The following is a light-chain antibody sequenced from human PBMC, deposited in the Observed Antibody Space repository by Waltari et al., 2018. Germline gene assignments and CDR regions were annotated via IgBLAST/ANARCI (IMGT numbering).Light chain of an antibody. CDR2: KVS. V-gene: IGLV2-14*01. Sequence: QSALTQPASVSGSPGQSITITCTGTSSDVGDYNFVSWYQHYPGKAPKVVIYKVSDRPSWVSSRFSGSKSGNTASLTISGLQPEDEADYFCASYTSGNTLYVFGTGTKVTVL. CDR1: SSDVGDYNF. CDR3: ASYTSGNTLYV. J-gene: IGLJ1*01.